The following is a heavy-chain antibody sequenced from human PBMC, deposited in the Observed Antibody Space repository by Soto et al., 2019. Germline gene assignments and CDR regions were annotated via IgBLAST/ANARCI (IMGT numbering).Heavy chain of an antibody. J-gene: IGHJ6*02. V-gene: IGHV4-4*07. CDR1: GVSITSYY. CDR3: ARVPVAVAATEDYYGLDV. CDR2: INTDGLS. D-gene: IGHD2-15*01. Sequence: PSETLSLTCSVSGVSITSYYWSWIRQSAGGGLEWMGRINTDGLSTYSPSFKSRLTMSLDTSKNQVSLRLISVTAADTAVHFCARVPVAVAATEDYYGLDVWGQGTTVTAP.